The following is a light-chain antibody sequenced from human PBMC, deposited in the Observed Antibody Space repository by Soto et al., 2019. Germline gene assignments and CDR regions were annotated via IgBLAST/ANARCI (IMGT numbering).Light chain of an antibody. Sequence: EIVLTQSPATLSLSPGERATLSCRASQSAGNNIYLAWYQQKPGQAPRLLIYDASFRATGIPARFSGSGSDTDFTLTITGLEPEDFAVYYCQHFGAFGQGTKVDIK. CDR1: QSAGNNIY. J-gene: IGKJ1*01. CDR3: QHFGA. V-gene: IGKV3-20*01. CDR2: DAS.